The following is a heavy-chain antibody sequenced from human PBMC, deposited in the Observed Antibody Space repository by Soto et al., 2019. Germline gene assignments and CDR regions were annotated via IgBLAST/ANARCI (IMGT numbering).Heavy chain of an antibody. CDR1: GYTFTTYS. J-gene: IGHJ3*02. Sequence: QVQLVQSGAEVKKPGASEKVSCKASGYTFTTYSIHWVRQAPGQRLEWMGWMNPLNGDTKYSQRFQGRLTIIRDTSASTAYMELSSLRSEDTAIYYCARGNSGAFDIWGQGTMVTVSS. CDR2: MNPLNGDT. D-gene: IGHD6-19*01. CDR3: ARGNSGAFDI. V-gene: IGHV1-3*01.